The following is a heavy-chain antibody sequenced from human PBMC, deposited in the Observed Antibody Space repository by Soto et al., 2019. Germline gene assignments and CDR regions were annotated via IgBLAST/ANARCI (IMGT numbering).Heavy chain of an antibody. CDR2: IYYSGST. CDR1: GGSISSYY. D-gene: IGHD5-12*01. CDR3: ARVDSGYAYYYYYMDV. V-gene: IGHV4-59*01. J-gene: IGHJ6*03. Sequence: SETLSLTCTVSGGSISSYYWSWIRQPPGKGLEWIGYIYYSGSTNYNPSLKSRVTISVDTSKNQFSLKLSSVTAADTAVYYCARVDSGYAYYYYYMDVWGKGTTVTVSS.